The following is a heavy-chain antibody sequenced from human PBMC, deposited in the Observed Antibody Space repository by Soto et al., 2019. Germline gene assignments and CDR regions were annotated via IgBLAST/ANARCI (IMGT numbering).Heavy chain of an antibody. CDR1: GFSFSGFA. Sequence: GGSLRLSCVASGFSFSGFAMSWVRQAPGKGLVWVSSITATGVSIYYADSVRGRFTISRDNSKNTLYLQMSSLRAEDTARYYCAKDSIPYSSSYDLDHWGRGALVTISS. D-gene: IGHD6-6*01. J-gene: IGHJ4*02. V-gene: IGHV3-23*01. CDR3: AKDSIPYSSSYDLDH. CDR2: ITATGVSI.